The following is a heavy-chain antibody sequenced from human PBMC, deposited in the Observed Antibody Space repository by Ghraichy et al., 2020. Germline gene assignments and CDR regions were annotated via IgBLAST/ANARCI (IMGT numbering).Heavy chain of an antibody. J-gene: IGHJ4*02. CDR3: ARTGTWDYGDYGVYFDY. D-gene: IGHD4-17*01. CDR2: ISSSSSYT. CDR1: GFTFSDYY. V-gene: IGHV3-11*06. Sequence: GESLNISCAASGFTFSDYYMSWIRQAPGKGLEWVSYISSSSSYTNYADSVKGRFTISRDNAKNSLYLQMNSLRAEDTAVYYCARTGTWDYGDYGVYFDYWGQGTLVTVSS.